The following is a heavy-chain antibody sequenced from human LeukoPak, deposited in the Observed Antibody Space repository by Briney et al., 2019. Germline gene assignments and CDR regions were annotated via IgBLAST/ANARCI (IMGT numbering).Heavy chain of an antibody. D-gene: IGHD2-2*01. CDR2: IYYSGST. J-gene: IGHJ4*02. CDR1: GGSISSGGYY. CDR3: AREGRPNIVVVPAAGIDY. V-gene: IGHV4-31*03. Sequence: KPSETLSLTCTVSGGSISSGGYYWSWIRQHPGKGLEWIGYIYYSGSTYYNPSLKSRVTISVDTSKNQFSLKLSSVTAADTAVYYCAREGRPNIVVVPAAGIDYWGQGTLVTVSS.